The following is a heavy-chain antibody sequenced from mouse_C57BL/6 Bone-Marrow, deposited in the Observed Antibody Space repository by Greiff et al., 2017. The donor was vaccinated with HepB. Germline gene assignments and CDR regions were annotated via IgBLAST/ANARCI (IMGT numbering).Heavy chain of an antibody. CDR2: INPGSGGT. CDR3: ARDGYYSFAY. CDR1: GYAFTNYL. D-gene: IGHD2-3*01. V-gene: IGHV1-54*01. Sequence: QVQLQQSGAELVRPGTSVKVSCTASGYAFTNYLIEWVKQRPGQGLEWIGVINPGSGGTNYNEKFKGKATLTADNSSSTAYMQLSSLTSEDSAVYFCARDGYYSFAYWGQGTLVTVSA. J-gene: IGHJ3*01.